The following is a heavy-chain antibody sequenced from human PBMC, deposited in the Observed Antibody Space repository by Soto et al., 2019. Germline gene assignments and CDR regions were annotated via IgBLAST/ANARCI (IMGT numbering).Heavy chain of an antibody. CDR3: ARAREGYSYGYAAY. V-gene: IGHV3-30-3*01. Sequence: PVGSLRLSCAASGFTFNSYAMHWVRQAPGKGLEWVAVISYDGSNKYYADSVKGRFTISRDSSKNTLYLQMNSLRVEDTAVYYCARAREGYSYGYAAYWGQGTLVTVS. CDR1: GFTFNSYA. D-gene: IGHD5-18*01. CDR2: ISYDGSNK. J-gene: IGHJ4*02.